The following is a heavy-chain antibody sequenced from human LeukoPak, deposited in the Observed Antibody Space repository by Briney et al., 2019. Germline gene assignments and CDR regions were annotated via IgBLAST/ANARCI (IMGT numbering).Heavy chain of an antibody. CDR1: GYSFTSYW. J-gene: IGHJ4*02. V-gene: IGHV5-10-1*01. CDR2: IDPSDSYT. Sequence: GESLKISCKGSGYSFTSYWNSWVRQMPGKGLEWMGRIDPSDSYTNYSPSFQGHVTISADKSISTAYLQWSSLKASDTAMYYCARGGRYDYVWGSYRYTYWGQGTLVTVSS. D-gene: IGHD3-16*02. CDR3: ARGGRYDYVWGSYRYTY.